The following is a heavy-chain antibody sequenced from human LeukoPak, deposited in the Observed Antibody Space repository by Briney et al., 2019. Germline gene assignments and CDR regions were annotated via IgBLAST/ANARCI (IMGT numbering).Heavy chain of an antibody. CDR3: ARQRRVPRDYYGMDV. CDR2: IYPSGGST. J-gene: IGHJ6*02. Sequence: AAVKVSCKACGYTFTSSYMRSVRQAPGQGLEWMGIIYPSGGSTSYAQKVQVRVTMTSHTSTSTLYMELSSLRSEDTAVCYCARQRRVPRDYYGMDVWGQGTTVPVSS. CDR1: GYTFTSSY. D-gene: IGHD3-10*01. V-gene: IGHV1-46*01.